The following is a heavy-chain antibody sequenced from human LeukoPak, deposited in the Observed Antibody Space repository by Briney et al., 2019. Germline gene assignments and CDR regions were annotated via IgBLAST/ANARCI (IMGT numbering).Heavy chain of an antibody. J-gene: IGHJ4*02. CDR2: ISGSGGST. V-gene: IGHV3-23*01. Sequence: PGGSLRLSCAASGFTFSSYAMSWVRQAPGKGLEWVSAISGSGGSTYYADSVKGRFTISRDNSKDTLYLQMNSLRAEDTAVYYCAKVRGQMTTPYFDYWGQGTLVTVSS. CDR1: GFTFSSYA. CDR3: AKVRGQMTTPYFDY. D-gene: IGHD4-11*01.